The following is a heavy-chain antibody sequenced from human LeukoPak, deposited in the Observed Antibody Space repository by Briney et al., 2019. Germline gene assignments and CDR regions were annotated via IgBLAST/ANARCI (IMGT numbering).Heavy chain of an antibody. CDR1: GYTFTSYY. J-gene: IGHJ4*02. Sequence: ASVKVSCKASGYTFTSYYMHWVRQAPGQGLEWMGIINPSGGSTSYAQKFQDRVTMTRDTSTSTVHMELSSLRSEDTAVYYCARAVGATRRYFNYWGQGTLVTVSS. D-gene: IGHD1-26*01. V-gene: IGHV1-46*01. CDR3: ARAVGATRRYFNY. CDR2: INPSGGST.